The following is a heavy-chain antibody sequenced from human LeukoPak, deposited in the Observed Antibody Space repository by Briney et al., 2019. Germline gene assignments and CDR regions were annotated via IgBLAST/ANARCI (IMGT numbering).Heavy chain of an antibody. CDR3: EYSDYDYVMGYYFDY. V-gene: IGHV4-59*08. D-gene: IGHD5-12*01. CDR1: GGSISSYY. J-gene: IGHJ4*02. CDR2: IYYSGST. Sequence: SETLSLTCTVSGGSISSYYWSWIRQPPGKGLEWIGYIYYSGSTNYNPSLKSRVTISVDTSKNQFSLKLSSVTAADTAVYYCEYSDYDYVMGYYFDYWGQGTLVTVSS.